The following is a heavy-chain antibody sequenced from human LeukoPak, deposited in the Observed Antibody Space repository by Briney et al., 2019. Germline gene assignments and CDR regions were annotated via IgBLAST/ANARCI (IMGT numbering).Heavy chain of an antibody. Sequence: GGSLRLSCAASGFTFSSYGMHWVRQAPGKGLEWVAVIWYDGSNKYYADSVKGRFTISGDNSKNTLYLQMNSLRAEDTAVYYCARELTGDSPGYWGQGTLVTVSS. D-gene: IGHD7-27*01. CDR2: IWYDGSNK. J-gene: IGHJ4*02. V-gene: IGHV3-33*01. CDR1: GFTFSSYG. CDR3: ARELTGDSPGY.